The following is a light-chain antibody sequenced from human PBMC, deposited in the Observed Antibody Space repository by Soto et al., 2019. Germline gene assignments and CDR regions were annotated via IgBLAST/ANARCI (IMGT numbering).Light chain of an antibody. CDR2: GAS. V-gene: IGKV3-15*01. Sequence: ELVLPHSPGTLSLSPVERDNLXDRPSQSVSSYLAWYQQKPGQAPRLLIYGASTRATGIPARFSGSGSETEFTLTISSLQSEDYAIYYCQQYNNWPPWTFGQGTKVDIK. J-gene: IGKJ1*01. CDR1: QSVSSY. CDR3: QQYNNWPPWT.